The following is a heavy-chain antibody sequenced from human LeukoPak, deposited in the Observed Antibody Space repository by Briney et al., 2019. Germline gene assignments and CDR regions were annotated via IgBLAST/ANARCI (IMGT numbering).Heavy chain of an antibody. CDR2: IKEDGSET. CDR3: ARLYSTGCYGGPDY. D-gene: IGHD6-19*01. V-gene: IGHV3-7*01. J-gene: IGHJ4*02. Sequence: ETLSLTCTVSGGSISSSSYYWGWIRQPPGKGLEWVANIKEDGSETFYVDSVKGRFTVSRDNAQNSLYLQMSSLRAEDTAVYYCARLYSTGCYGGPDYWGQGTLVVVSS. CDR1: GGSISSSSYY.